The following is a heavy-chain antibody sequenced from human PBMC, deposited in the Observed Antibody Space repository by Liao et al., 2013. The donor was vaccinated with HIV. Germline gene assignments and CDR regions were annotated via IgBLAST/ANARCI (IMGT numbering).Heavy chain of an antibody. CDR3: ARWYGNNFGVDS. V-gene: IGHV4-30-4*08. CDR2: VSSTGNT. Sequence: QVQLQESGPGLVKPSETLSLTCSVSGYSVSSSNSFWTWIRQAPGKGLEWIGSVSSTGNTDHNSSFKSRFTMSVDTSKNQFSLNLKSLTAADTAVYYCARWYGNNFGVDSWGQGNPGHRLL. CDR1: GYSVSSSNSF. J-gene: IGHJ4*02. D-gene: IGHD5-24*01.